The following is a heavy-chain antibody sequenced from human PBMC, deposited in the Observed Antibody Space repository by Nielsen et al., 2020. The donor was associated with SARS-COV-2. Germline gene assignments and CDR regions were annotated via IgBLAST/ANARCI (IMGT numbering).Heavy chain of an antibody. CDR1: GFTFSKAW. CDR2: IKSKIDGGTT. CDR3: ATARYCSRTSCSAGTDMFDP. J-gene: IGHJ5*02. Sequence: GESLKISCVASGFTFSKAWMSWVRQAPGKGLEWVGRIKSKIDGGTTDYAAPVKDRFTISRDDSKSTVYLDISSLRTEDTAVYYCATARYCSRTSCSAGTDMFDPWGQGTQVIVSS. V-gene: IGHV3-15*01. D-gene: IGHD2-2*01.